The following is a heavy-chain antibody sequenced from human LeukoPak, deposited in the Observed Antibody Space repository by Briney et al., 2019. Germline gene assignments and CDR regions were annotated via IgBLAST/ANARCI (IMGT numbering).Heavy chain of an antibody. CDR1: GFTFRSYT. Sequence: GGSLRLSCAASGFTFRSYTMTWVRQAPGKGLEWVSSISSSRSYIYSTDSVKGRFTISRDNAKNSLYLQMNSLRAQDTAVYYCARSVGYCSSTSCYFDYWGQGTLVTVSS. CDR3: ARSVGYCSSTSCYFDY. CDR2: ISSSRSYI. D-gene: IGHD2-2*03. J-gene: IGHJ4*02. V-gene: IGHV3-21*01.